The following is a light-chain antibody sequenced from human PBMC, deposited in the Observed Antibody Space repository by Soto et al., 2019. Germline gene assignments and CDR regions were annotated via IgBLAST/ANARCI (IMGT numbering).Light chain of an antibody. CDR2: STS. CDR1: QNIRNS. Sequence: DIQMTQAPSSLSASAGDRVNITCRASQNIRNSLNWYQQKPGKAPKLLISSTSSLQSGVTSRFSSSGSGTDFTLTISSLQPEDVASYYCQQSYSTPSITFGQGTRLEI. V-gene: IGKV1-39*01. J-gene: IGKJ5*01. CDR3: QQSYSTPSIT.